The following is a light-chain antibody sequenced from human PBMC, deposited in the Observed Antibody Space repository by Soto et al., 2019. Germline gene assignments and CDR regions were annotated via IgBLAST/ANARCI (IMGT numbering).Light chain of an antibody. CDR1: SSDVGGYNY. CDR2: DVS. CDR3: SSYTSSSSYV. V-gene: IGLV2-14*01. J-gene: IGLJ1*01. Sequence: QSALTQPASVSGSPGQSITISCTGTSSDVGGYNYVSWYQQHSGKAPKLMIYDVSNRPSGVSNRFSGSKSGNTASLTISGLQAEDEADYYCSSYTSSSSYVLGTGTKLTVL.